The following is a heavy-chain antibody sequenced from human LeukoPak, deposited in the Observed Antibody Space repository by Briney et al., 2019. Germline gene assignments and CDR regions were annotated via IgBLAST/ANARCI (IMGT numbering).Heavy chain of an antibody. Sequence: GGSLRLSCTASGFTFSDYWMTWVRQAPGKGLEWVANIKQDGSAKYYVDPVKGRFTISRDNAKNSLYLQMDSLRVEDTATYYCARWRGSTSERSDYWGQGTLVTVSS. D-gene: IGHD2-2*01. J-gene: IGHJ4*02. CDR2: IKQDGSAK. CDR1: GFTFSDYW. CDR3: ARWRGSTSERSDY. V-gene: IGHV3-7*01.